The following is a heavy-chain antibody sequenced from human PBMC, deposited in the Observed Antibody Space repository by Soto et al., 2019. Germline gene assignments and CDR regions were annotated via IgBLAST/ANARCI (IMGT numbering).Heavy chain of an antibody. J-gene: IGHJ4*02. Sequence: QVKLQESGPGLVKPSQTLSLTCTVSGGSISSGDYYWSWIRQPPGKGLEWIGYIYYSGSTYYNPSLMSRVTISVDTSKTQFSLKLSSVTAADTAVYYCARGQYYYDSSGADYWGQGTLVTVSS. CDR2: IYYSGST. V-gene: IGHV4-30-4*01. CDR1: GGSISSGDYY. D-gene: IGHD3-22*01. CDR3: ARGQYYYDSSGADY.